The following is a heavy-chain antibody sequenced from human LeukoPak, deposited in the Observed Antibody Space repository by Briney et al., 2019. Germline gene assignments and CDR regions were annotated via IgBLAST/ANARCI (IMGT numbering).Heavy chain of an antibody. CDR1: GFTFSGNW. V-gene: IGHV3-7*01. D-gene: IGHD5-24*01. CDR3: AKLLGTATTYDS. J-gene: IGHJ4*02. Sequence: GGSLRLPCEASGFTFSGNWMSWVRQAPGKGLEWVASINPDGSQKLYVDSVKGRFTISRDNTKSSLYLQMNSLGAEDTAMYYCAKLLGTATTYDSWGQGTRVTVSP. CDR2: INPDGSQK.